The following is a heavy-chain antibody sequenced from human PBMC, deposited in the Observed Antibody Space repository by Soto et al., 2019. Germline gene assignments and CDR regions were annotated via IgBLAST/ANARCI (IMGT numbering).Heavy chain of an antibody. CDR1: GFTFSSYE. Sequence: GGSLRLSCAASGFTFSSYEMNWVRQAPGKGLEWVSYISSSGTTIYYADSVKGRFTISRENAKNSLYLQMDSLRAEDTAVYYCARDQEAGSFFPYYYGMDVWGQGTTVTVSS. V-gene: IGHV3-48*03. D-gene: IGHD6-13*01. J-gene: IGHJ6*01. CDR3: ARDQEAGSFFPYYYGMDV. CDR2: ISSSGTTI.